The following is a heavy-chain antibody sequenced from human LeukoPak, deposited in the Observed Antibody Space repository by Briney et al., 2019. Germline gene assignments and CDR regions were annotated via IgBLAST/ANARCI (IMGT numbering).Heavy chain of an antibody. V-gene: IGHV4-38-2*02. CDR3: ARDPRWLTPDCNTIGCYVNWFDP. D-gene: IGHD2-2*01. Sequence: PSETLSLTCAVSGYSISSGFLWGWIRQPPGKGLEWIGSIYRSGNTYYNPFLKSRITMSVDTSKNQFSLKLSSVTAADTAVYYCARDPRWLTPDCNTIGCYVNWFDPWGQGTLVTVSS. CDR2: IYRSGNT. CDR1: GYSISSGFL. J-gene: IGHJ5*02.